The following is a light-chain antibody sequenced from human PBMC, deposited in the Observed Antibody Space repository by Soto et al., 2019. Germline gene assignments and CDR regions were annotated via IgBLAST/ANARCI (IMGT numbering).Light chain of an antibody. CDR3: AAWDDSLNGLL. Sequence: QSVLTQPPSASGTPGQVFTISCSGSNSNIGDNSVNWYQQLPVTAPKLLIYSDNRRPSGVPDRFSGSKSGTSASLAISGLQSEDEAEYYCAAWDDSLNGLLFGGGTKLTVL. V-gene: IGLV1-44*01. CDR2: SDN. J-gene: IGLJ3*02. CDR1: NSNIGDNS.